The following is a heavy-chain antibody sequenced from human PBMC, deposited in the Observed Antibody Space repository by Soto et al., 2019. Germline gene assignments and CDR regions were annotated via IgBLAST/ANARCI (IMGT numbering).Heavy chain of an antibody. D-gene: IGHD2-15*01. J-gene: IGHJ3*02. V-gene: IGHV3-11*01. CDR1: RFTFSDYY. CDR2: ISSSGTGI. CDR3: ARAYSDAFDI. Sequence: GGSLRLSCAASRFTFSDYYMTWIRQAPGKGLEWVSYISSSGTGIYYPDSVKGRFTISRDNAKNSLYLQMSSLGAEDTAVYYCARAYSDAFDIWGQGTMVTVSS.